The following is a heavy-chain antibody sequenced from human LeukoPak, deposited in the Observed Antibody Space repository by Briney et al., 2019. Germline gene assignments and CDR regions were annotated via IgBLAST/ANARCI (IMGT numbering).Heavy chain of an antibody. Sequence: QPGGSLRLSCAASGFTFSSYEMNWVRQAPGKGLEWVSYISSSGSTIYYADSVKGRFTISRDISKNTLYLQMNSLRVEDTAVYYCAKEFYSAFDIWGQGTMVAVSS. CDR3: AKEFYSAFDI. V-gene: IGHV3-48*03. D-gene: IGHD3-10*01. CDR1: GFTFSSYE. J-gene: IGHJ3*02. CDR2: ISSSGSTI.